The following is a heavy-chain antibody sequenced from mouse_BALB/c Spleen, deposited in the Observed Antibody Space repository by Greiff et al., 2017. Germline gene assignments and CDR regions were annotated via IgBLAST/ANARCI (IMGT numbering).Heavy chain of an antibody. D-gene: IGHD4-1*01. J-gene: IGHJ2*01. CDR2: IYPGDGDT. V-gene: IGHV1-82*01. CDR1: GYAFSSSW. CDR3: ARLGGYFDY. Sequence: QVQLQQSGPELVKPGASVKISCKASGYAFSSSWMNWVKQRPGQGLEWIGRIYPGDGDTNYNGKFKGKATLTADKSSSTAYMQLSSLTSVDSAVYFCARLGGYFDYWGQGTTLTVSS.